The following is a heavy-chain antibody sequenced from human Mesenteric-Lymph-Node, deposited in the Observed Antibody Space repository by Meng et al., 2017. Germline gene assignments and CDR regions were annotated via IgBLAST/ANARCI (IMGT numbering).Heavy chain of an antibody. J-gene: IGHJ5*02. CDR3: ASGGVGPFDP. CDR1: GFTFSDNH. Sequence: VSGVELGGGLDKLGGHLRLSGAPSGFTFSDNHMCWIRQAPGKGLDWVSYISSSGSTIYYADSVQGRFTISRDNAKNSLYLQMNSLRAEDTAVYYCASGGVGPFDPWGQGTLVTVSS. D-gene: IGHD1-26*01. V-gene: IGHV3-11*04. CDR2: ISSSGSTI.